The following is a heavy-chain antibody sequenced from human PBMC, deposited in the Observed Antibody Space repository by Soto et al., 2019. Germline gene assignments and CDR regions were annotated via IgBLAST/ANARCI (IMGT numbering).Heavy chain of an antibody. D-gene: IGHD2-15*01. V-gene: IGHV1-18*01. CDR1: GYTFTSYG. CDR3: VVAAQPSDFDY. CDR2: ITTYNGNT. J-gene: IGHJ4*02. Sequence: QVQLVQSGAEVKKPGASVKVSCKASGYTFTSYGFSWVRQAPGQGLEWMGWITTYNGNTNYAQQLQGRVTMTTDTPTSTAYMELTSLRSDETAVSYCVVAAQPSDFDYWGQGTLVTVSS.